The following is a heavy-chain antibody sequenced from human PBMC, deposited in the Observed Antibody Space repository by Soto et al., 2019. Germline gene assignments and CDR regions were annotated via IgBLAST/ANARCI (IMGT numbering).Heavy chain of an antibody. V-gene: IGHV3-15*07. J-gene: IGHJ4*02. CDR1: GFTFKGAG. D-gene: IGHD6-19*01. CDR3: TTDRAAVADGIDY. CDR2: IKSKTDGGTT. Sequence: GGSLRLSCVASGFTFKGAGMNWVRQAPGKGLEWVGRIKSKTDGGTTDYAAPVKGRFTISRDDSKNTLYLQMNSLKTEDTAVYYCTTDRAAVADGIDYWGQGTLVTVSS.